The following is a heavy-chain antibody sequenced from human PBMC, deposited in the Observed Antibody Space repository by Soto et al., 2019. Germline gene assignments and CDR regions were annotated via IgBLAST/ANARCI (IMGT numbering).Heavy chain of an antibody. V-gene: IGHV4-59*08. D-gene: IGHD6-13*01. CDR2: IHYSGST. Sequence: SETLSLTCTVSGGSISSYYWSWIRQPPGKGLEWIGYIHYSGSTKFNPSLKSRVTISVDTSKNQFSLKLSSVTASDMAVYYCARQDSSSWYWVYGMDVWGQGTTVTVSS. J-gene: IGHJ6*02. CDR1: GGSISSYY. CDR3: ARQDSSSWYWVYGMDV.